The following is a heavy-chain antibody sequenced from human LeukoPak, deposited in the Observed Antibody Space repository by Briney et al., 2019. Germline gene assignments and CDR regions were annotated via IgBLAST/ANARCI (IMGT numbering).Heavy chain of an antibody. D-gene: IGHD5-18*01. J-gene: IGHJ5*02. V-gene: IGHV1-69*13. CDR3: ARDWNTRGYSYAPSNWFDP. CDR1: GGTFISYA. Sequence: SVKVSCKASGGTFISYAISWVRQAPGQGLEWMGGIIPIFGTANYAQKFQGRVTITADESTSTAYMELSSLRSEDTAVYYCARDWNTRGYSYAPSNWFDPWGQGTLVTVSS. CDR2: IIPIFGTA.